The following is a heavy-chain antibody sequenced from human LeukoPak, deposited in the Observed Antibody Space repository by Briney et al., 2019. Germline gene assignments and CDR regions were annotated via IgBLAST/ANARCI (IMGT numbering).Heavy chain of an antibody. CDR1: GGSISSSSYY. V-gene: IGHV4-39*01. J-gene: IGHJ4*02. CDR2: IYYSGST. D-gene: IGHD6-13*01. Sequence: SETLSLTCTVSGGSISSSSYYWGWIRQPPGKGLEWIGSIYYSGSTYYNPSLKSRVTISVDTSKNQFSLKLSSVTAADTAVYYCASTYSSSWPPLDYWGQGTLVTVSS. CDR3: ASTYSSSWPPLDY.